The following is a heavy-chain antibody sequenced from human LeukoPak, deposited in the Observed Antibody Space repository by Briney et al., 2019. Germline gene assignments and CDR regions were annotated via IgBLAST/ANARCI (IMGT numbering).Heavy chain of an antibody. CDR2: IWYDGGNK. D-gene: IGHD2-15*01. V-gene: IGHV3-33*06. CDR3: AKDPTHCSGGSCYPTSFDY. J-gene: IGHJ4*02. CDR1: GFTFSSYG. Sequence: PGRSLRLSCAASGFTFSSYGMHWVRQAPGKGLEWVAVIWYDGGNKYYADSVKGRFTISRDNSKNTLYLQMNSLRAEDTAVYYCAKDPTHCSGGSCYPTSFDYWGQGTLVTVSS.